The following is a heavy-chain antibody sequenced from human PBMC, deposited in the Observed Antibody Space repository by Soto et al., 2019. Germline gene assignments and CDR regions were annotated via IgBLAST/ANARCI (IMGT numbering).Heavy chain of an antibody. V-gene: IGHV4-30-4*01. D-gene: IGHD2-2*02. Sequence: PSETLSLTCTVSGGSISSGDYYWSWIRQPPGKGLEWIGYIYYSGSTYYNPSLKSRVTTSVDTSKNQFSLKLSSVTAADTAVYYCARDVVGGGYCSSTSCYTNWFDPWGQGTLVTVSS. CDR3: ARDVVGGGYCSSTSCYTNWFDP. CDR1: GGSISSGDYY. CDR2: IYYSGST. J-gene: IGHJ5*02.